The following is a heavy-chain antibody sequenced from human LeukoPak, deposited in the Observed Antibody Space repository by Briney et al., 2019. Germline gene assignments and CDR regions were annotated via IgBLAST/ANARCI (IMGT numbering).Heavy chain of an antibody. CDR2: ISSSGSTI. CDR1: GFTFSSYE. V-gene: IGHV3-48*03. J-gene: IGHJ3*02. CDR3: ARDSYQEEEWVVVGPLWRVAFDI. D-gene: IGHD6-19*01. Sequence: PGGSLRLSCAASGFTFSSYEMNWVRQAPGKGLEWVSYISSSGSTIYYADSVKGRFTISRDNAKKSLYLQMNSLRAEDTAVYYCARDSYQEEEWVVVGPLWRVAFDIWGQGTMVTVSS.